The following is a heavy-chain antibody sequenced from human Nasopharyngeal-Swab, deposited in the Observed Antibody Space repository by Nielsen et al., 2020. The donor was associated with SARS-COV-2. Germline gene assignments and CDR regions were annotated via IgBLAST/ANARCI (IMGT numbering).Heavy chain of an antibody. Sequence: VRQMPGKGLEWMGIIYPGDSDTRYSPSFQGQVTISADKSISTAYLQWSSLKASDTAMYYCARASWSGYYMSYNWFDPWGQGTLVTVSS. CDR2: IYPGDSDT. V-gene: IGHV5-51*01. D-gene: IGHD3-3*01. CDR3: ARASWSGYYMSYNWFDP. J-gene: IGHJ5*02.